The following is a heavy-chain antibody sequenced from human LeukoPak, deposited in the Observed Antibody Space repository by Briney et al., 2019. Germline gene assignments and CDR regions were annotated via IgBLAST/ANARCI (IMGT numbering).Heavy chain of an antibody. CDR2: ISGSGGST. J-gene: IGHJ6*03. D-gene: IGHD2-21*02. CDR3: AKEGDGGGDCYSCYYYYYMDV. V-gene: IGHV3-23*01. CDR1: GFTFSSYG. Sequence: GGSLRLSCAASGFTFSSYGMSWVRQAPGKGLEWVSAISGSGGSTYYADSVKGRFTISRDNSKNTLYLQMNSLRAEDTAVYYCAKEGDGGGDCYSCYYYYYMDVWGKGTTVTISS.